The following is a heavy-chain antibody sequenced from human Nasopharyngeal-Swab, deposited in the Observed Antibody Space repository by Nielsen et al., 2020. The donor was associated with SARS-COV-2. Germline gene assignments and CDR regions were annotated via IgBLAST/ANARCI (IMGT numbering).Heavy chain of an antibody. V-gene: IGHV3-64D*08. CDR1: GFTFSSYA. Sequence: GESLKISCSASGFTFSSYAMHWVRQAPGKGLEYVSAISSNGGSTYYADSVKGRFTISRDNSKNTLYLQMSSLRAEDTAAYYCVKLDGYNDYWGQGTLVTVSS. J-gene: IGHJ4*02. CDR3: VKLDGYNDY. D-gene: IGHD5-24*01. CDR2: ISSNGGST.